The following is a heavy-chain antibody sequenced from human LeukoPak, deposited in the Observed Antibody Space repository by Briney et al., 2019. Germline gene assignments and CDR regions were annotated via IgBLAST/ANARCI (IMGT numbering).Heavy chain of an antibody. CDR3: ARTPLWFGEFRFDP. Sequence: SETLSLTCTVSGVSISSSYSYWGWIRQPPGMGLEWIGSIYYTGNTYYNASLKSRVTISVDTSKNQFSLKLSSVTAADTAVYYCARTPLWFGEFRFDPWGQGTLVTVSS. V-gene: IGHV4-39*07. D-gene: IGHD3-10*01. CDR1: GVSISSSYSY. CDR2: IYYTGNT. J-gene: IGHJ5*02.